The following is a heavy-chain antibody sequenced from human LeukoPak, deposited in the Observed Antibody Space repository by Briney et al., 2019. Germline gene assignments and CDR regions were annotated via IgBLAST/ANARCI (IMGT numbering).Heavy chain of an antibody. V-gene: IGHV1-69*13. CDR1: GGTFSSYA. CDR2: IIPIFGTA. D-gene: IGHD2-2*01. J-gene: IGHJ5*02. Sequence: SVKVSCKASGGTFSSYAISWVRQAPGQGLEWMGGIIPIFGTANYAQKFQGRVTNTADESKNTAYMELSSLRSEDTAVYYCARDWGDIVVVPAATTRYNWFDPWGQGTLVTVSS. CDR3: ARDWGDIVVVPAATTRYNWFDP.